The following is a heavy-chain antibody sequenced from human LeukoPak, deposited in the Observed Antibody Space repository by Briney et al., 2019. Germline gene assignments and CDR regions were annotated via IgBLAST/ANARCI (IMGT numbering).Heavy chain of an antibody. CDR2: ISGSGGST. J-gene: IGHJ4*02. V-gene: IGHV3-23*01. CDR1: GFTFSSYA. D-gene: IGHD3-22*01. CDR3: ASHHYYDSSGLDDYFDY. Sequence: GGSLRLSCAASGFTFSSYAMSWVRQAPGKGLEWVSAISGSGGSTYYADSVKGRVAISRENSKNTLYLQMNSLRAEDTAVYYCASHHYYDSSGLDDYFDYWGQGTLVTVSS.